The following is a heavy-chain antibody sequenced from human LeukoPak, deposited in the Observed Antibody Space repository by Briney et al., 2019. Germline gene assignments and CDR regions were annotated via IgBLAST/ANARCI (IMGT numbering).Heavy chain of an antibody. Sequence: GALRLSCAASGFTFSSYAMSWVRQAPGKGVEWVSVISGSGGSAYYADSVKGRFTISRDNSKKTLYLQMNSLRAEDTAVYYCAKNPEQQLAPYYFDYWGQGTLVTVSS. CDR1: GFTFSSYA. D-gene: IGHD6-13*01. CDR2: ISGSGGSA. CDR3: AKNPEQQLAPYYFDY. V-gene: IGHV3-23*01. J-gene: IGHJ4*02.